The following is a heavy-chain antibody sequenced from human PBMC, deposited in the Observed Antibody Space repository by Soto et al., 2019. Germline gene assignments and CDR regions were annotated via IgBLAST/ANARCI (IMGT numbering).Heavy chain of an antibody. CDR3: AKELDRYFDWLLSDPSAPAFDY. J-gene: IGHJ4*02. V-gene: IGHV3-23*01. D-gene: IGHD3-9*01. Sequence: GGSLRLSCAASGFTFSSYAMSWVRQAPGKGLEWVSAISGSGGSTYYADSVKGRFTISRDNSKNTLYLQMNSLRAEDTAVYYCAKELDRYFDWLLSDPSAPAFDYWGQGTLVTVSS. CDR2: ISGSGGST. CDR1: GFTFSSYA.